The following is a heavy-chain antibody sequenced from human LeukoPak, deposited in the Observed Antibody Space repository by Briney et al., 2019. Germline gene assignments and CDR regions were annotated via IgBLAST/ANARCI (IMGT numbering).Heavy chain of an antibody. J-gene: IGHJ4*02. Sequence: GESLKISCKGSGYSFTSYWIGWVRQMPGKGLEWMGIIYPGDSDTRYSPSFQGQVTISADKSISTAYLQWSSLKASDTAMYYCARLYYGGDIVVVRAATQKYYFDYWGQGTLVTVSS. D-gene: IGHD2-2*01. CDR3: ARLYYGGDIVVVRAATQKYYFDY. V-gene: IGHV5-51*01. CDR2: IYPGDSDT. CDR1: GYSFTSYW.